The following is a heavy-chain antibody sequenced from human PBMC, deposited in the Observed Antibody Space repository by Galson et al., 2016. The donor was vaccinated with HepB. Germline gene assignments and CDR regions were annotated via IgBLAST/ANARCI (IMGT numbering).Heavy chain of an antibody. D-gene: IGHD4-17*01. V-gene: IGHV3-30*18. CDR3: AKGGTTVEFDY. CDR2: ISYDGSHK. J-gene: IGHJ4*02. Sequence: SLRLSCAASGFTFSRYGMHWVRQAPGKGLEWVAVISYDGSHKYYADSLKGRFTVSRDSSNKTVFLQMNSLRAEDTALYYCAKGGTTVEFDYWGQGTLVTVSS. CDR1: GFTFSRYG.